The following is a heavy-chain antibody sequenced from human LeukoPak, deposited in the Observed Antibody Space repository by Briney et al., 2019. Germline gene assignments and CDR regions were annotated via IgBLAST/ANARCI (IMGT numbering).Heavy chain of an antibody. CDR2: IIPIFGTA. J-gene: IGHJ4*02. D-gene: IGHD3-10*01. CDR1: GGTFSSYT. Sequence: SVKVSCKASGGTFSSYTISWVRQAPGQGLEWMGRIIPIFGTANYAQKFQGRVTSTTDESTSTDYMELSSLRSEDTAVYYCAREGVRTTDFDYWGQGTLVTVSS. CDR3: AREGVRTTDFDY. V-gene: IGHV1-69*05.